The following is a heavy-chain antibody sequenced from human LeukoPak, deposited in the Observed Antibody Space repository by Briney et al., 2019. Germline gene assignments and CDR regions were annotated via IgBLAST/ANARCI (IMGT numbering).Heavy chain of an antibody. J-gene: IGHJ4*02. Sequence: ASVKVSCKASGGTFSSYAISWVRQAPGQGLEWMGWINPNSGGTNYAQKFQGWVTMTRDTSISTAYMELSRLRSDDTAVYYCARGAHLAAAEYYFDYWGQGTLVTVSS. V-gene: IGHV1-2*04. CDR1: GGTFSSYA. D-gene: IGHD6-13*01. CDR2: INPNSGGT. CDR3: ARGAHLAAAEYYFDY.